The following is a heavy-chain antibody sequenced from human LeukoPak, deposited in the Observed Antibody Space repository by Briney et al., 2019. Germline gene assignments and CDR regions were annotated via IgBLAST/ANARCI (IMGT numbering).Heavy chain of an antibody. CDR1: GFTFDDYA. Sequence: GRSLRLSCAASGFTFDDYAMHWVRQAPAKGLEWVSGISWNSGSIGYADSVKGRFTISRDNAKNSLYLQMNSLRAEDMALYYCAKGGSSGWYSYFQHWGQGTLVTVSS. J-gene: IGHJ1*01. V-gene: IGHV3-9*03. CDR2: ISWNSGSI. D-gene: IGHD6-19*01. CDR3: AKGGSSGWYSYFQH.